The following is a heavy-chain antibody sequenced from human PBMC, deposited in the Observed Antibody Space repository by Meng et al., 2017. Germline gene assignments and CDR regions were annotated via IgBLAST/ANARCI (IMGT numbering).Heavy chain of an antibody. V-gene: IGHV1-69*01. J-gene: IGHJ5*02. CDR2: IIPIFGTA. D-gene: IGHD2-21*02. Sequence: QGQRVQSGAEMKKPGSSVKVACKASGGTFSSYAISWVRQAPGQGLEWMGGIIPIFGTANYAQKFQGRVTITADESTSTAYMELSSLRSEDTAVYYCAREIAAAYCGGDCYLWGQGTLVTVSS. CDR3: AREIAAAYCGGDCYL. CDR1: GGTFSSYA.